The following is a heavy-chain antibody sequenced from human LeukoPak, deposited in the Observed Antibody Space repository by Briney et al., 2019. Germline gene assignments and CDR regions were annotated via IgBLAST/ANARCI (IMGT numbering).Heavy chain of an antibody. V-gene: IGHV4-4*09. CDR3: ASSESGSYSDAFDI. D-gene: IGHD1-26*01. CDR1: GGSISSYY. CDR2: IYTSGST. J-gene: IGHJ3*02. Sequence: SETLSLTCTVSGGSISSYYWSWIRQPPGKGLEWIGYIYTSGSTNYNPSLKSRFTISVDTSKNQFSLKLSSVTAADTAVYYCASSESGSYSDAFDIWGQGTMVTVSS.